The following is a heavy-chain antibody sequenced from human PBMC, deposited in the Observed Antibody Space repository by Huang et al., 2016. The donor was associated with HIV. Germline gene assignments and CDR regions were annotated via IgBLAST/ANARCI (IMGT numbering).Heavy chain of an antibody. J-gene: IGHJ4*02. CDR1: GFTFSSYW. D-gene: IGHD3-22*01. CDR2: INSDGISS. Sequence: EVQLVESGGGLVKPGGSLRISCAASGFTFSSYWMPWVRQAPGKGLVWVARINSDGISSGYADSVKGRFTISRDNAKNTLYLQMNSLRAEDTVVYYCVRDPRIQSWLNYFDYWGQGTLVSVSS. V-gene: IGHV3-74*01. CDR3: VRDPRIQSWLNYFDY.